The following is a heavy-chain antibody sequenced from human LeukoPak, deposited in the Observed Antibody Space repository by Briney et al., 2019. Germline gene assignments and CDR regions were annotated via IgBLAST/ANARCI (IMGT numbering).Heavy chain of an antibody. V-gene: IGHV4-4*07. CDR1: GGSISNYY. D-gene: IGHD2/OR15-2a*01. J-gene: IGHJ4*02. CDR2: IYASGST. CDR3: ARDFYGDDGHHPFDY. Sequence: SETLSLTCSVSGGSISNYYWNWLRQPAGKGLEWIGRIYASGSTNYNPSPKSRVTISMDESKNHFSLNLKSVTAADTAFYYCARDFYGDDGHHPFDYWGQGIQVTVSS.